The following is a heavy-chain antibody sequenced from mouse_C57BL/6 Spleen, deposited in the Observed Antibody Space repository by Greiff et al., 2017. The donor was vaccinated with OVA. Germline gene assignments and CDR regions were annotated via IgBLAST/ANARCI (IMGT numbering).Heavy chain of an antibody. V-gene: IGHV1-42*01. CDR1: GYSFTGYY. CDR3: ARRDSSGYPLYAMDY. J-gene: IGHJ4*01. Sequence: VHVKQSGPELVKPGASVKISCKASGYSFTGYYMNWVKQSPEKSLEWIGEINPSTGGTTYNQKFKAKATLTVDKSSSTAYMQLKSLTSEDSAVYYCARRDSSGYPLYAMDYWGQGTSVTVSS. D-gene: IGHD3-2*02. CDR2: INPSTGGT.